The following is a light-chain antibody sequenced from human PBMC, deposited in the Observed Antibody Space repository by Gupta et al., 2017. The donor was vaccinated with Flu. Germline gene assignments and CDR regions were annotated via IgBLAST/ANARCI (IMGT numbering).Light chain of an antibody. V-gene: IGLV2-8*03. CDR2: EVT. Sequence: TSSDIGGYNFGSWYQQHPGEAPKLIIYEVTKRPSGVPDRFFGSKSGNTASLTVSGLQAEDEADYYCSSYGGRNNLLFGGGTRLTVL. CDR1: SSDIGGYNF. CDR3: SSYGGRNNLL. J-gene: IGLJ2*01.